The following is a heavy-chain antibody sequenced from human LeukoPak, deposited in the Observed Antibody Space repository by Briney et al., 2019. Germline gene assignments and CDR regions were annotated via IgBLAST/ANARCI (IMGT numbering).Heavy chain of an antibody. V-gene: IGHV3-23*01. Sequence: GGSLRLSCAASGFTFTNYAMSWVRQAPGKGLEWVSVLTDDGGTYYADSVKGRFTNSRDDSENTLFLQMNSLRAEDTAVYFCAKVKWKLIGYFDYWGQGTLVTVSS. D-gene: IGHD1-20*01. CDR3: AKVKWKLIGYFDY. J-gene: IGHJ4*02. CDR2: LTDDGGT. CDR1: GFTFTNYA.